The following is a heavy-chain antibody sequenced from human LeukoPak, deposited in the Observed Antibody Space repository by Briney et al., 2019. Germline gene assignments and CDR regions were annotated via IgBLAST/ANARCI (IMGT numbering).Heavy chain of an antibody. CDR3: ARVLYYDFWSGPYYFDY. V-gene: IGHV4-59*01. D-gene: IGHD3-3*01. Sequence: LETLSLTCTVSGGSIISYYWSWIRHPPGKGLGWIWHIYYSGSTNYSPSLKSRVTISVDTSKNKFSLKLSSVTAADTAVYYCARVLYYDFWSGPYYFDYWGQGTLVTVSS. CDR1: GGSIISYY. J-gene: IGHJ4*02. CDR2: IYYSGST.